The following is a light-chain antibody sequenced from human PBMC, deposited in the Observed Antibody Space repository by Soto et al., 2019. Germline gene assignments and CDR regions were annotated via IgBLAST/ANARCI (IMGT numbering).Light chain of an antibody. CDR2: GAS. Sequence: EIVVTQSPGTLSLSPGERATLSCRASQSVSSSYLAWYQHKPGQAPRLLIYGASSRATGIPDRFSGSGTGTDFTLTISRLEPEDFAVYYCQQYGSSPRTFGQGTKVEI. V-gene: IGKV3-20*01. J-gene: IGKJ1*01. CDR1: QSVSSSY. CDR3: QQYGSSPRT.